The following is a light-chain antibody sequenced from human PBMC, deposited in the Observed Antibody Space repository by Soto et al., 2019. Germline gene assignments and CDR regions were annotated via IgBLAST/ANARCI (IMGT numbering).Light chain of an antibody. V-gene: IGKV1-5*03. J-gene: IGKJ5*01. CDR3: HSRA. CDR2: KAS. Sequence: DIQMTQSASTLSGSLGDRVTITCRASQTISSWLAWYQQKPGKAPKLLIYKASTLKSGVPSRFSGSGSGTEFTLTISSLQPDDFATYFCHSRAFGQGTRLEIK. CDR1: QTISSW.